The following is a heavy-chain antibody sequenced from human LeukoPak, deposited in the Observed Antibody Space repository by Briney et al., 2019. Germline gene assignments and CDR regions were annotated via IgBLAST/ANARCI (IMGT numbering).Heavy chain of an antibody. Sequence: ASVNVSCKASGYTFTTYHINWVRQASGQGLEWLGWMNPYSGDRGYAQRFQGRLSITSDTSISTAYMELGSLKSDDTAVYFCARTTSLTASGYDCWGQGTLVTVSS. CDR2: MNPYSGDR. J-gene: IGHJ4*02. CDR1: GYTFTTYH. V-gene: IGHV1-8*03. CDR3: ARTTSLTASGYDC. D-gene: IGHD4-17*01.